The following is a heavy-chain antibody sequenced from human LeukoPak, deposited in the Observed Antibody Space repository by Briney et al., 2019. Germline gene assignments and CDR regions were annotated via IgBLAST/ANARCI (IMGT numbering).Heavy chain of an antibody. D-gene: IGHD2-2*01. CDR1: GFTFSSYW. CDR3: ARDLFSPVVPAAGTFDY. CDR2: INQDGSEI. J-gene: IGHJ4*02. V-gene: IGHV3-7*01. Sequence: GGSLRHSCAASGFTFSSYWMHWVRQAPGKGLEWVANINQDGSEIYYVDSVKGRFTISRDNAKNSLYLQMNSLRAEDTAVYYCARDLFSPVVPAAGTFDYWGQGTLVTVSS.